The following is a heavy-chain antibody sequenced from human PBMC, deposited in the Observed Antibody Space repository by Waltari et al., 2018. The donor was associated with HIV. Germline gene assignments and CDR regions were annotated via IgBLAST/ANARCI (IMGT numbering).Heavy chain of an antibody. CDR2: INHSGST. CDR1: GGSFSGYY. D-gene: IGHD3-3*01. CDR3: ARGPSYDFWSGYSQYGMDV. V-gene: IGHV4-34*01. J-gene: IGHJ6*02. Sequence: QVQLQQWGAGLLKPSETLSLTCAVYGGSFSGYYWSWIRQPPGKGLEWIGEINHSGSTNYNPSLKSRVTISVDTSKNQFSLKLSSVTAADTAVYYCARGPSYDFWSGYSQYGMDVWGQGTTVTVSS.